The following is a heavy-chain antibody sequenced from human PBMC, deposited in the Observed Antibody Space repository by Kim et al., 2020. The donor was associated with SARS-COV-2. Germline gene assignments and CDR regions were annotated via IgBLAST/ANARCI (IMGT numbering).Heavy chain of an antibody. CDR2: IDWDDDK. D-gene: IGHD2-2*01. V-gene: IGHV2-70*11. J-gene: IGHJ6*02. CDR1: GFSLSTSGMC. CDR3: ARGVVPAAMGNYYYYGMDV. Sequence: SGPTLVNPTQTLTLTCTFSGFSLSTSGMCVSWIRQPPGKALEWLARIDWDDDKYYSTSLKTRLTISKDTSKNQVVLTMTNMDPVDTATYYCARGVVPAAMGNYYYYGMDVWGQGTTVTVSS.